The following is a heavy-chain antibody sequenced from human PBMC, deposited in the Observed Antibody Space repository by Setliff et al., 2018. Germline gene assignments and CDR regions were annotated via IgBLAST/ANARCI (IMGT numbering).Heavy chain of an antibody. CDR2: INHSGST. V-gene: IGHV4-34*01. D-gene: IGHD6-19*01. CDR1: GGSCSGYY. CDR3: AREQWLDPPGYYYMDV. J-gene: IGHJ6*03. Sequence: SETLSLTCAVYGGSCSGYYWSWIRQPPGKGLEWIGEINHSGSTNYNPSLKSRVTISVDTSKNQFSLKLNSVTAADMAVYYCAREQWLDPPGYYYMDVWAKGTTVTVS.